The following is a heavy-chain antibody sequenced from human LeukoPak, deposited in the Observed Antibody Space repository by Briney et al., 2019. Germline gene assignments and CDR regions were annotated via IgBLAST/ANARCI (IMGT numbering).Heavy chain of an antibody. CDR2: IYYSGST. CDR3: ASTTGYSSSWYYFDY. V-gene: IGHV4-59*01. Sequence: SETLSLTCTVSGGSISSYYWSWIRQPPGKGLEWIGYIYYSGSTNYNPFLKSRVTISVDTSKNQFSLKLSSVTAADTAVYYCASTTGYSSSWYYFDYWGQGTLVTVSS. D-gene: IGHD6-13*01. CDR1: GGSISSYY. J-gene: IGHJ4*02.